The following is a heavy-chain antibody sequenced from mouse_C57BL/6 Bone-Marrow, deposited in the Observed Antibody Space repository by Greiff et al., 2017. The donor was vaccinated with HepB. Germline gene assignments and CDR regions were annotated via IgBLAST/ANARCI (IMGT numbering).Heavy chain of an antibody. CDR2: IYPGSGNT. V-gene: IGHV1-76*01. CDR3: ARDDGYLAY. D-gene: IGHD2-3*01. Sequence: QVHVKQSGAELVRPGASVKLSCKASGYTFTDYYINWVKQRPGQGLEWIARIYPGSGNTYYNEKFKGKATLTAEKSSSTAYMQLSSLTSEDSAVYFCARDDGYLAYWGQGTLVTVSA. CDR1: GYTFTDYY. J-gene: IGHJ3*01.